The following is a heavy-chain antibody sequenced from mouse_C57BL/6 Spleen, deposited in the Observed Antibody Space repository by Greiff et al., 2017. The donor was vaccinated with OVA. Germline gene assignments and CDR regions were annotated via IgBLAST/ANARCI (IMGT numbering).Heavy chain of an antibody. J-gene: IGHJ1*03. CDR1: GFTFSSYG. Sequence: EVQRVESGGDLVKPGGSLKLSCAASGFTFSSYGMSWVRQTPDKRLEWVATISSGGSYTYYPDSVKGRFTISRDNAKNTLYLQMSSLKSEDTAMYYCARHPSITTVVATRYFDVWGTGTTVTVSS. V-gene: IGHV5-6*01. CDR3: ARHPSITTVVATRYFDV. CDR2: ISSGGSYT. D-gene: IGHD1-1*01.